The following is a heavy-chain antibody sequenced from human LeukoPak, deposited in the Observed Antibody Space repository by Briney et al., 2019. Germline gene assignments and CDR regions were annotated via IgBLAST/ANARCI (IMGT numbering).Heavy chain of an antibody. CDR2: ISAYNGNT. CDR1: GYTFTSYG. CDR3: ARDYVWGSYRIYYYYMDV. D-gene: IGHD3-16*02. Sequence: ASVKVSCKASGYTFTSYGISWVRQAPGQGLEWMGWISAYNGNTNYAQKLQGRVTMTTDTSTSTAYMELRSLRSDDTAAYYCARDYVWGSYRIYYYYMDVWGKGTTVTVSS. J-gene: IGHJ6*03. V-gene: IGHV1-18*01.